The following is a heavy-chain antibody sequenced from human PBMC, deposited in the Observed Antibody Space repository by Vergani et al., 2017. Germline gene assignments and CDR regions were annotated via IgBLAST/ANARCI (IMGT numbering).Heavy chain of an antibody. D-gene: IGHD6-13*01. CDR1: GGSISSYY. Sequence: QVQLQESGPGLVKPSETLSLTCTVSGGSISSYYWSWIRQPPGKGLEWIGYIYYSGSTNYNPSLKSRVTISVDTSKNQFSLKLSSVTAADTAVYYCGGEAAGTVDYWGQGTLVTVSS. J-gene: IGHJ4*02. V-gene: IGHV4-59*01. CDR3: GGEAAGTVDY. CDR2: IYYSGST.